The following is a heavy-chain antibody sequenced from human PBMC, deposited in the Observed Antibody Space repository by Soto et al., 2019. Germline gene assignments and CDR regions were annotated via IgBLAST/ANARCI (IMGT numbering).Heavy chain of an antibody. CDR1: GFSISNNNW. D-gene: IGHD6-13*01. J-gene: IGHJ6*02. V-gene: IGHV4-4*02. Sequence: PSETLSLTCAVSGFSISNNNWWTWVRQPPGKGLEWVGDIYHTGITNYSPSLKSRVTISVDKSKNQFSLKMTSVTAADTAVYYCAGFSSSGLYYYFGMDVWGQGTTVTVSS. CDR3: AGFSSSGLYYYFGMDV. CDR2: IYHTGIT.